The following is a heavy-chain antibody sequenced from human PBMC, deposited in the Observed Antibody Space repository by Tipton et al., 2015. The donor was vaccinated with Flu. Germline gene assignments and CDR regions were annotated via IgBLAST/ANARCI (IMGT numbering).Heavy chain of an antibody. J-gene: IGHJ6*02. Sequence: SLRLSCAASGFTFDDYAMHWVRQAPGRGLEWVSLISWDGFTTYYADSVMGRFTISRDSSKNSLYLQMDSLRAEDTALYYCAKGDYYDSSGPNYYYYAMDVWGQGTTVTVSS. CDR3: AKGDYYDSSGPNYYYYAMDV. CDR2: ISWDGFTT. CDR1: GFTFDDYA. D-gene: IGHD3-22*01. V-gene: IGHV3-43D*04.